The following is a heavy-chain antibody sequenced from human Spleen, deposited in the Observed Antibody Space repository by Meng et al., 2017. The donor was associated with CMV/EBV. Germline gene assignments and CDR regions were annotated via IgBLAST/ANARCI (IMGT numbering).Heavy chain of an antibody. Sequence: GGSLRLSCAASGFIFSEHYMDWVRQAPGKGLEWVGRIRNKVNSYTTKYGASVEGRFTVSRDDSKNSVYLQMDSLKTEDTAVYYCTRVGIVAYYFDYWGQGTLVTVSS. V-gene: IGHV3-72*01. D-gene: IGHD3-22*01. CDR1: GFIFSEHY. CDR2: IRNKVNSYTT. J-gene: IGHJ4*02. CDR3: TRVGIVAYYFDY.